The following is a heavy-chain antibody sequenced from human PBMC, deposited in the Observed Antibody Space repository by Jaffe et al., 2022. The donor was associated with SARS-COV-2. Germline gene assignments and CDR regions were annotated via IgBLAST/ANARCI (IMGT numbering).Heavy chain of an antibody. D-gene: IGHD3-10*01. CDR2: INPSGGST. V-gene: IGHV1-46*01. J-gene: IGHJ3*02. CDR3: ARVGGSGTYKEWGFDI. Sequence: QVQLVQSGPEVKKPGSSVKVSCKASGYTFTNYYIHWVRQAPGQGLEWMGIINPSGGSTNYAQKFQGRVTMPRDTSTSTVYMELSSLRSEDTAVYFCARVGGSGTYKEWGFDIWGQGTMVTVSS. CDR1: GYTFTNYY.